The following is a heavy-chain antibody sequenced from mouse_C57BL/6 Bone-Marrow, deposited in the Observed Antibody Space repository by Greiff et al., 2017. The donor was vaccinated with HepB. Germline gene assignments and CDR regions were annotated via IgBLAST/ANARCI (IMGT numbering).Heavy chain of an antibody. V-gene: IGHV1-4*01. CDR1: GYTFTSYT. J-gene: IGHJ2*01. Sequence: QVQLQQSGAELARPGASVKMSCKASGYTFTSYTMHWVKQRPGQGLEWIGYINPSSGYTKYNQKFQDKATLTADKSSSTAYMQLSSLTSEDSAVYYCASLLRPGYWGQGTTLTVSS. CDR2: INPSSGYT. D-gene: IGHD2-12*01. CDR3: ASLLRPGY.